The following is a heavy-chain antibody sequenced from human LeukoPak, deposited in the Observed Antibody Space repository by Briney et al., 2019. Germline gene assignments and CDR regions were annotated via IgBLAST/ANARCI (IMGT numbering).Heavy chain of an antibody. V-gene: IGHV3-30*04. CDR1: GFTFSSYA. CDR3: ARGTRSRSPLDY. D-gene: IGHD1-1*01. Sequence: PGRSLRLSCAASGFTFSSYAMHWVRQAPGKGLEWVAVISYDGSNKYYVDSVKGRFTISRDNSKNTLYLQMNSLRAEDTAVYYCARGTRSRSPLDYWGQGTLVTVSS. CDR2: ISYDGSNK. J-gene: IGHJ4*02.